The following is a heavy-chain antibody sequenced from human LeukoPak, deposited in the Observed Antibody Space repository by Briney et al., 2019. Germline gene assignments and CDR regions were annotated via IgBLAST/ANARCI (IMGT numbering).Heavy chain of an antibody. CDR2: ISSSSSTI. D-gene: IGHD5-18*01. CDR3: ARESELYSYGPYNWFDH. V-gene: IGHV3-48*02. J-gene: IGHJ5*02. Sequence: GGSLRLSCAASGFTFSSYSMNWVRQAPGKGLEWVSYISSSSSTIYYADSVKGRFTISRDNAKNSLYLQMNSLRDEDTAVYYCARESELYSYGPYNWFDHWGQGTLVTVSS. CDR1: GFTFSSYS.